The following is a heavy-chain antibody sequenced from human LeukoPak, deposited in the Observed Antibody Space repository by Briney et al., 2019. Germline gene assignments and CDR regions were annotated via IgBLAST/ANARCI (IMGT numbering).Heavy chain of an antibody. D-gene: IGHD5-12*01. J-gene: IGHJ3*02. Sequence: PGGSLRLSCAASGFTVSSNYMSWVRQAPGKGLEWVSVIYSGGSTYYAASVKGRFTISRDNSKNTLYLQMNSLRAEDTAVYYCAGEGGGLGYAEAFDTWGQGTMVTVSS. CDR3: AGEGGGLGYAEAFDT. CDR1: GFTVSSNY. V-gene: IGHV3-53*01. CDR2: IYSGGST.